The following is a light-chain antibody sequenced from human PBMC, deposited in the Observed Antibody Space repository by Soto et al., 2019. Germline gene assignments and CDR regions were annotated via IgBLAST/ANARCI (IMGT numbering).Light chain of an antibody. Sequence: QSLLTQPPSASGTPGQRGTISCSGSSSNIGSNYVYWYQHLPGTAPKLLIFGNNQRPSGVPDRFSGSKSGTSASLAISGLRSEDEADYYCAAWDDSLSGYVFGTGTKVTVL. V-gene: IGLV1-47*02. J-gene: IGLJ1*01. CDR2: GNN. CDR1: SSNIGSNY. CDR3: AAWDDSLSGYV.